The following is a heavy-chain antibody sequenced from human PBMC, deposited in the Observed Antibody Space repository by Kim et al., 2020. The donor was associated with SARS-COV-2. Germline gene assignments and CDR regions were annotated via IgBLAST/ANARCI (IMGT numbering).Heavy chain of an antibody. J-gene: IGHJ6*02. CDR3: AKAGSVGTYYYYGLDV. V-gene: IGHV3-33*06. CDR2: IWFDESNA. CDR1: GFTFKNFG. Sequence: GGSLRLSCTTSGFTFKNFGMHWVRQAPGKGLEWVAVIWFDESNAFYEDSVKGRFTISRDNSKNILYLHMNSLRAEHTAVYYCAKAGSVGTYYYYGLDVWGQGTTVTVSS. D-gene: IGHD7-27*01.